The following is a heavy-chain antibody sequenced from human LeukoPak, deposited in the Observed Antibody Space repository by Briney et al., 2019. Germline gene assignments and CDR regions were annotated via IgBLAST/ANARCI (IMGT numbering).Heavy chain of an antibody. V-gene: IGHV4-4*07. J-gene: IGHJ4*02. CDR2: IYTSGST. Sequence: SETLSLTCTVSGGSISSYYWSWIRQPAGKGLEWIGRIYTSGSTNYNPSLKSRVTMSVDTSKNQFSLKLSSVTAADTAVYYCARDGYYYDSSGYYRFDYWGQGTLVTVSS. CDR3: ARDGYYYDSSGYYRFDY. D-gene: IGHD3-22*01. CDR1: GGSISSYY.